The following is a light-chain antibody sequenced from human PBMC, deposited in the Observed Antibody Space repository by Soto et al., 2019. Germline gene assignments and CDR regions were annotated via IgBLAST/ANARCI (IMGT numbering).Light chain of an antibody. CDR3: HVWDSSSGHYI. CDR2: DDS. CDR1: NIGRKS. Sequence: SYALTQPPSVSVAPGQTARSSGGGNNIGRKSVHWYQQKPGRAPVVVVYDDSDRPSGIPERFSGANSGDTATLTISRVEAGDEADYYCHVWDSSSGHYIFGTGTRSPS. V-gene: IGLV3-21*02. J-gene: IGLJ1*01.